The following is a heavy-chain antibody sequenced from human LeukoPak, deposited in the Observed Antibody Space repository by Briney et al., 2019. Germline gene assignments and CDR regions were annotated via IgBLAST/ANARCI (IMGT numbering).Heavy chain of an antibody. Sequence: PSETLSLTXTVSGGSISSYYWSWIRQPAGKGVEWIGRIYTSGSTNYNPSLKSRVTMSVDTSKNQFSLKLSSVTAADTAVYYCARVMGGYSIYYYYYYMDVWGKGTTVTVSS. D-gene: IGHD5-18*01. CDR2: IYTSGST. CDR1: GGSISSYY. V-gene: IGHV4-4*07. CDR3: ARVMGGYSIYYYYYYMDV. J-gene: IGHJ6*03.